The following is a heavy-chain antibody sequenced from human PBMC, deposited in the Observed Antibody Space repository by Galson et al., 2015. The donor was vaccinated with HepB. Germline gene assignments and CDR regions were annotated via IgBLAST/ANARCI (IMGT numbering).Heavy chain of an antibody. V-gene: IGHV3-30*18. CDR3: AKCHCSGGSCYPLPDY. J-gene: IGHJ4*02. Sequence: SLRLSCAASGFTFSSYGMHWVRQAPGKGLEWVAVISYDGSNKYYADSVKGRFTISRDNSKNTLYLQMNSLRAEDTAVYYCAKCHCSGGSCYPLPDYWGQGTLFTVSS. CDR2: ISYDGSNK. CDR1: GFTFSSYG. D-gene: IGHD2-15*01.